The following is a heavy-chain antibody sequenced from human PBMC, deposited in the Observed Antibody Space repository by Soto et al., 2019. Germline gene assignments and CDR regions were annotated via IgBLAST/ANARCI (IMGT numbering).Heavy chain of an antibody. CDR1: GFTFSSYW. J-gene: IGHJ4*02. CDR2: IKQDGSEK. V-gene: IGHV3-7*04. CDR3: ARDLASTTIPNY. D-gene: IGHD4-17*01. Sequence: AASLRLSCVSSGFTFSSYWMSWFRQAPGKGLEWVANIKQDGSEKYYVDSVKGRFTISRDNAKNSLYLQMNSLRAEDTAVYCCARDLASTTIPNYWGQGT.